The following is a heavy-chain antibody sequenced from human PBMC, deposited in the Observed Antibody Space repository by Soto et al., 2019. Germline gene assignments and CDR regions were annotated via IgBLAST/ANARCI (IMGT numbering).Heavy chain of an antibody. D-gene: IGHD3-10*01. J-gene: IGHJ5*02. Sequence: SETLSLTCAVYGGSFSGYYWSWIRQPPGKGLEWIGEINHSGSTNYNPSLKSRVTISVDTSKNQFSLKLSSVTAADTAVYYCARDVTMVRGHRWFDPWGQGTLVTVSS. CDR1: GGSFSGYY. V-gene: IGHV4-34*01. CDR3: ARDVTMVRGHRWFDP. CDR2: INHSGST.